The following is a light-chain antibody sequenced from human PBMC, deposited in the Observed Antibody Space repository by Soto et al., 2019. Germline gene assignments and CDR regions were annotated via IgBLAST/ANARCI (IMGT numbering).Light chain of an antibody. CDR3: QQLHSYPIT. CDR2: GAS. J-gene: IGKJ5*01. V-gene: IGKV1-9*01. Sequence: DVQLTQSPSFLSASVVDRFTITFRASQGISSYLAWYQQKPGKAPKLLIYGASTLQSGVPSRFSGSESGADFTLTISSLQPEDFATYYCQQLHSYPITFGQGTRLEIK. CDR1: QGISSY.